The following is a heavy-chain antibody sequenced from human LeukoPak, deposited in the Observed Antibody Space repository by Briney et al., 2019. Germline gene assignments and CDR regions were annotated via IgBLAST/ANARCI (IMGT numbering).Heavy chain of an antibody. CDR2: INHSGST. D-gene: IGHD3-10*01. V-gene: IGHV4-34*01. J-gene: IGHJ6*03. CDR3: ARGRMVRCYYYYYMDV. CDR1: GFTFSSYA. Sequence: PGGSLRLSCAASGFTFSSYAMSWIRQPPGKGLEWMGEINHSGSTKYNPTLKSRVTMSVYTSKNPVSLKLSTVTAADTAVYYCARGRMVRCYYYYYMDVWGEESTLTVSS.